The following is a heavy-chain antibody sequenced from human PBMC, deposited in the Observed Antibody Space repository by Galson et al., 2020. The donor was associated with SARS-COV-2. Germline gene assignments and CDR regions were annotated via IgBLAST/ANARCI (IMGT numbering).Heavy chain of an antibody. J-gene: IGHJ4*02. V-gene: IGHV3-30*04. Sequence: GGSLRISCAASGFTFNTYYMHWVRQAPGKGLEWVAVISYDGSTKDYADSVMGRFTISRDNSKNTLFLQMNSLRAEDTAVYYCARPDYGDYGDCWGQGTLVTVSS. CDR2: ISYDGSTK. D-gene: IGHD4-17*01. CDR3: ARPDYGDYGDC. CDR1: GFTFNTYY.